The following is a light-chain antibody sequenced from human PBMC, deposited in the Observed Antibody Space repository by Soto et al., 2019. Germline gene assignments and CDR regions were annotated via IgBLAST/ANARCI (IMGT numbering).Light chain of an antibody. V-gene: IGKV1-5*03. CDR3: QHYNSYWT. CDR2: KAS. J-gene: IGKJ1*01. CDR1: QSSSSW. Sequence: DTKQTQSPSSVYTSARDKVTIKWRASQSSSSWLAWYQQKPGKAPKLLIYKASSLESGVPSRLSGGGSGTVFTLTISSLQPDDFATYYYQHYNSYWTFGHGTKVDIK.